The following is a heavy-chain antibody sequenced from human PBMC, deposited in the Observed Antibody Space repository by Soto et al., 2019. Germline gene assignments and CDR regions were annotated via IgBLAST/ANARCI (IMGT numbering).Heavy chain of an antibody. J-gene: IGHJ4*02. CDR1: GFPFSNYG. CDR2: ISSDGINK. V-gene: IGHV3-30*03. Sequence: WGSLRLSCAASGFPFSNYGMHWVRPAPGRGLEWVSLISSDGINKYYSDSVKGRFTISRDNSKNTLYLQMNSLRAEDTAVYYCARGSWELQLFVPPLDYWGQGTLVTVSA. D-gene: IGHD1-26*01. CDR3: ARGSWELQLFVPPLDY.